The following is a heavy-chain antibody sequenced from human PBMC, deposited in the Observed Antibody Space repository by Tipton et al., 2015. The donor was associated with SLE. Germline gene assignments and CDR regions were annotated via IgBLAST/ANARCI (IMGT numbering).Heavy chain of an antibody. V-gene: IGHV4-34*01. CDR3: AKRLRYAEDAFDI. D-gene: IGHD3-9*01. Sequence: TLSLTCAVYGGSFSVHYWSWSWIRQPPGKGLEWIGEIDHSRSTNYNPSLKSRVTISVDTSKNQFSLKLSSVTAADTAVYYCAKRLRYAEDAFDIWGQGTMVTVSS. CDR1: GGSFSVHY. J-gene: IGHJ3*02. CDR2: IDHSRST.